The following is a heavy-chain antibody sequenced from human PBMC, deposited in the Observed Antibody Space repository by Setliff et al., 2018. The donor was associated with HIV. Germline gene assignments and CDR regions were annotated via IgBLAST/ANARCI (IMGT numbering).Heavy chain of an antibody. CDR3: AAVFTGEPGRSLDY. V-gene: IGHV1-2*02. J-gene: IGHJ4*02. D-gene: IGHD1-26*01. Sequence: ASVKVSCKASGYTLTDFYIHWVRQAPGQGLEWMGWITPNSGGTEYAGKFQGRVTLTRDTSINTAYMEVTRLTSDDTAVYYCAAVFTGEPGRSLDYWGQGTPVTVSS. CDR2: ITPNSGGT. CDR1: GYTLTDFY.